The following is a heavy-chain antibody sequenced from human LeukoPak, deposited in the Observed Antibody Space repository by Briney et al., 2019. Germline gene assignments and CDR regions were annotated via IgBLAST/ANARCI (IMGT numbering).Heavy chain of an antibody. J-gene: IGHJ4*02. V-gene: IGHV4-39*01. CDR3: ASRWGRNLGNSGYFYY. CDR2: IDYSGGT. D-gene: IGHD3-16*01. CDR1: GGSITRRGYH. Sequence: PETLSLTCTVSGGSITRRGYHCGWIRQPPGKGLEWIGSIDYSGGTYYNPSLKSRVTTSIDTSKKQFSLTLSSVTAADTAVYYCASRWGRNLGNSGYFYYWRQGTLVTVSS.